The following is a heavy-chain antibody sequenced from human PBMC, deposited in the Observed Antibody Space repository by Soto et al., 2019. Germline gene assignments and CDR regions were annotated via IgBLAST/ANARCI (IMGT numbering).Heavy chain of an antibody. J-gene: IGHJ3*02. V-gene: IGHV1-46*01. CDR3: ARDRYDSSGYAPFDAFDI. CDR1: GYTFTSYY. D-gene: IGHD3-22*01. CDR2: INPSGGST. Sequence: ASVKVSCKASGYTFTSYYIHWVRQAPGQGLEWMGIINPSGGSTSYAQKFQGRVTMTRDTSTSTVYMELSSLRSEDTAVYYCARDRYDSSGYAPFDAFDIWGQGTMVTVSS.